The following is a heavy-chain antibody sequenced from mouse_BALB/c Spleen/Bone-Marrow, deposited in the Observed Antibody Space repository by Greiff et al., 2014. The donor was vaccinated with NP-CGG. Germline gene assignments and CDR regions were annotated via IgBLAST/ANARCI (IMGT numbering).Heavy chain of an antibody. CDR3: ARWGWDFATGY. CDR1: GYTFTEYS. CDR2: INPNNGVT. V-gene: IGHV1-18*01. J-gene: IGHJ4*01. Sequence: VQLKESGPELVKPGASVKISCKTSGYTFTEYSMHWVKQGHGKSLEWIGGINPNNGVTSYNQKFKDKATLTVDKSSNTAYMELRSLTSEDSAVYFCARWGWDFATGYWGQGTSVTVSS. D-gene: IGHD3-3*01.